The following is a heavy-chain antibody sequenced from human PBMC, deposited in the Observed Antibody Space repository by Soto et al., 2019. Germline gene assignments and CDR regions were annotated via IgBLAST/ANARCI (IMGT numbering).Heavy chain of an antibody. D-gene: IGHD2-2*03. CDR2: IIPIFGTA. J-gene: IGHJ4*02. Sequence: SVKVSCKASGGTFSSYAISWVRQDPGQGLEWMGGIIPIFGTANDAQKFQGRVTITADESTSTAYMELSSLRSEDTAVYYCARELVGYCSSTSCYHETRGYFDYWGQGTLVTVSS. CDR3: ARELVGYCSSTSCYHETRGYFDY. CDR1: GGTFSSYA. V-gene: IGHV1-69*13.